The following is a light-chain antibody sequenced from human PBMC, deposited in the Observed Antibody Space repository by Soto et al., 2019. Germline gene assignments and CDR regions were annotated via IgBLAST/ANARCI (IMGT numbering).Light chain of an antibody. CDR1: SSDIGGYKY. CDR2: DVT. V-gene: IGLV2-14*03. CDR3: TSYASSSTPEV. Sequence: QSALTQPASVSGSPGQSITISCTGTSSDIGGYKYVSWYQHHPGTAPKLMIYDVTNRPSGVSNRFSGSKSGNTASLTISGLQAEDEGDYYCTSYASSSTPEVFGGGTKLTVL. J-gene: IGLJ2*01.